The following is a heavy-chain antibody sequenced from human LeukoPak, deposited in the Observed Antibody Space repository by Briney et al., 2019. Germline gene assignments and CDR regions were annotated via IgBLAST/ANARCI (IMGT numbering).Heavy chain of an antibody. CDR3: AGDGRIYDFWSGYYQFDY. Sequence: SSVKVSCKASGGTFSSYAISWVRQAPGQGLEWMGGIIPIFGTANYAQKFQGRATITADESTSTAYMELSSLRSEDTAVYYCAGDGRIYDFWSGYYQFDYWGQGTLVTVSS. J-gene: IGHJ4*02. V-gene: IGHV1-69*01. D-gene: IGHD3-3*01. CDR2: IIPIFGTA. CDR1: GGTFSSYA.